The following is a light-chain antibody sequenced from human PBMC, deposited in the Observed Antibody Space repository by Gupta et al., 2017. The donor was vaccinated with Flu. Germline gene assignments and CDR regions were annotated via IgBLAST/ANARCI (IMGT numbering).Light chain of an antibody. Sequence: EIVLTQSPGTLSLSPGESATLSCRASQSLGSYLAWYQQKPGQAPRLFIHDTSTRTAGVPIWFSGSGSGTDFTLTISSLEPEDFTVYYCQQRTTWPLTFGGGTKVEMK. CDR3: QQRTTWPLT. CDR2: DTS. J-gene: IGKJ4*01. CDR1: QSLGSY. V-gene: IGKV3-11*01.